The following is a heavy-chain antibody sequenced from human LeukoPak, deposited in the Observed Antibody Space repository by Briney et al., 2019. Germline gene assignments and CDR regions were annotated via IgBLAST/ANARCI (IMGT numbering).Heavy chain of an antibody. Sequence: SETLSLTCAVYGGSFSGYYWSWIRQPPGKGLEWIGEINHSGSTNYNPSLKSRVTISVDTSKNQFSLKLSPVTAADTAVYYCAREQGLIAFDYWGRGTLVTVSS. CDR3: AREQGLIAFDY. D-gene: IGHD2-21*01. CDR2: INHSGST. V-gene: IGHV4-34*01. J-gene: IGHJ4*02. CDR1: GGSFSGYY.